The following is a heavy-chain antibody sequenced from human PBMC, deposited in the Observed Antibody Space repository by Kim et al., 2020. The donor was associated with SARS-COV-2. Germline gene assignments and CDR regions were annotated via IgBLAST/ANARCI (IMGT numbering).Heavy chain of an antibody. CDR3: VREVATGAGHSHPSF. V-gene: IGHV3-30*12. D-gene: IGHD2-15*01. CDR1: GFTFWSYG. Sequence: GGSLRLSCTASGFTFWSYGMHWVRQAPGKGLEWVAVIYHDGTKTWYGDSVKGRFTISRDNSKEILYLQMDNLRAEDTALYWCVREVATGAGHSHPSFWGQGTMVSVSS. J-gene: IGHJ4*02. CDR2: IYHDGTKT.